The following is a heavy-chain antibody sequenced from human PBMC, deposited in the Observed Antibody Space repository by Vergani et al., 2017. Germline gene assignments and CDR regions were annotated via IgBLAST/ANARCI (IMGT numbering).Heavy chain of an antibody. CDR1: GFTFSSYG. CDR2: ISSSGTPI. Sequence: VQLVESGGGVVQPGRSLRLSCAASGFTFSSYGMHWVRQAPGKGLEWISYISSSGTPIYYADSVKGRFTISRDNDKNSLYLQMNSLRAEDTSVYYCARGQWLVQDYFDYWGQGTLVTVSS. D-gene: IGHD6-19*01. J-gene: IGHJ4*02. CDR3: ARGQWLVQDYFDY. V-gene: IGHV3-48*04.